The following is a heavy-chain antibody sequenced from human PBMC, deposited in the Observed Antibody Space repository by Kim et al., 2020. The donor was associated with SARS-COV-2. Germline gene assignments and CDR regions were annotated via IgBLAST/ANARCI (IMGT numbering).Heavy chain of an antibody. V-gene: IGHV3-9*01. Sequence: YADSVKGRFTISRDNAKNSLYLQMNSLRAEDTALYYCAKDNRDGYNLPVNWGQGTLVTVSS. D-gene: IGHD5-12*01. CDR3: AKDNRDGYNLPVN. J-gene: IGHJ4*02.